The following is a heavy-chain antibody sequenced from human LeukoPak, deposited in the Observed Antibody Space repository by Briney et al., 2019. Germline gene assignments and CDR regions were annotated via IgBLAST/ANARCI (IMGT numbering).Heavy chain of an antibody. Sequence: GRSLRLSCAASGFTFSTSGMHWVRQAPGKGLEWVAVMSHDGSTKYYADSVKGRFTISRDTSKNTLYLQMNSLRAEDTAVYYCSKGDGYNYFLIDHWGQGTLVTVSS. CDR1: GFTFSTSG. J-gene: IGHJ5*02. V-gene: IGHV3-30*18. CDR3: SKGDGYNYFLIDH. CDR2: MSHDGSTK. D-gene: IGHD5-24*01.